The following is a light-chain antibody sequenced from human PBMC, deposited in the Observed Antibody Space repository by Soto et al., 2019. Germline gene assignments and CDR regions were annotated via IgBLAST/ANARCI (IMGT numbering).Light chain of an antibody. CDR3: QQTYSTPWT. V-gene: IGKV1-39*01. J-gene: IGKJ1*01. CDR2: AVS. Sequence: DVQLTQSPSSLSASVGDRVTIACRASQTIGTSLNWYQHRPGRAPKLLMYAVSSLQSGVPSRFSGSGSGTDFTLTISSLHPEDFATYFCQQTYSTPWTFGQGTKVDI. CDR1: QTIGTS.